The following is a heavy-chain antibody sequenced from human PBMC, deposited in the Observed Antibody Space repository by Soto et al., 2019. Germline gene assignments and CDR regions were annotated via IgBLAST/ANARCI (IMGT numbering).Heavy chain of an antibody. CDR3: ASTYWLTAYDSKNGAFDI. Sequence: GGSLRLSCAASGFTFSSYWMHWVRQAPGKGLVWVSRINSDGSSTSYADSVKGRFTISRDNAKNTLYLQMNSLRAEDTAVYYCASTYWLTAYDSKNGAFDIWGQGTMVTVSS. D-gene: IGHD3-22*01. J-gene: IGHJ3*02. V-gene: IGHV3-74*01. CDR2: INSDGSST. CDR1: GFTFSSYW.